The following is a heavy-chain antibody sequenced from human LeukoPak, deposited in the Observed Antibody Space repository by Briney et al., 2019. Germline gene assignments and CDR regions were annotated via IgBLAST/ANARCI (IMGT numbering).Heavy chain of an antibody. J-gene: IGHJ6*02. CDR2: IGSSGSTI. CDR1: GFTFSDYY. V-gene: IGHV3-11*01. D-gene: IGHD5-12*01. Sequence: GGSLRLSCAASGFTFSDYYMSWIRQAPGKGLEWVSYIGSSGSTIYYADSVKGRFTISRDNAKNSLYLQMNSLRAEDTAVYYCARDMIRYSGYDGMDVWGQGTTVTVSS. CDR3: ARDMIRYSGYDGMDV.